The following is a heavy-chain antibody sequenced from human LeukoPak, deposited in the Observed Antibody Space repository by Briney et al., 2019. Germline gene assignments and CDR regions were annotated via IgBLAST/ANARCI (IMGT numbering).Heavy chain of an antibody. J-gene: IGHJ5*02. CDR3: ARDVDIVVVVAAHGRWFDP. V-gene: IGHV4-4*02. D-gene: IGHD2-15*01. Sequence: PSETLSLTCAVSGGSISSSNWWSWVRQPPGKGLEWIGEIYHSGSTNYNPSLKSRVTISVDKSKNQFSLKLSSVTAADTAVYYCARDVDIVVVVAAHGRWFDPWGQGTLVTVSS. CDR1: GGSISSSNW. CDR2: IYHSGST.